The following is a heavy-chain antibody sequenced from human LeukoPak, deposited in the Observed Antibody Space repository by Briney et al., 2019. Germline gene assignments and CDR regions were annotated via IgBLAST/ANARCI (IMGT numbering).Heavy chain of an antibody. Sequence: PSETLSLTCAVYGGSFSGYYWSWIRQPPGKGLEWIGEINHSGSTNYNPSLKSRVTISVDTSKNQFSLKLSSVTAADTAVYYCARGIAVAGKAYFDYWGQGTLVTVSS. D-gene: IGHD6-19*01. V-gene: IGHV4-34*01. CDR2: INHSGST. J-gene: IGHJ4*02. CDR1: GGSFSGYY. CDR3: ARGIAVAGKAYFDY.